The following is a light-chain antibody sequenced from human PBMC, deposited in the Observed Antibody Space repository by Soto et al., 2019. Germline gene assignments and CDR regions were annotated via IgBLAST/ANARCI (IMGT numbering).Light chain of an antibody. CDR2: GTS. J-gene: IGKJ1*01. CDR1: QSVSSSY. CDR3: QQYGSSSWT. Sequence: EIVLTQSPGTLSLSPGERATLSCRASQSVSSSYLAWYQQKPGQAPRLLIYGTSSRATAIPDRFSGSGSGKDLTLTISRLETEDFASYYCQQYGSSSWTFGQGTKVEIK. V-gene: IGKV3-20*01.